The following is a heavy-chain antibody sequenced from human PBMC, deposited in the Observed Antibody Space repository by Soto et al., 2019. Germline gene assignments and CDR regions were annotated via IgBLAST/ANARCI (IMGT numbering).Heavy chain of an antibody. D-gene: IGHD6-19*01. CDR3: AKDRGSRYSSGWYYFDY. Sequence: EVQLLESGGGLVQPGGSLRLSCAASGFTFSSYAMSWVRQAPGKGLEWVSAISGSGGSTYYADSVKGRFTISRDNSXNXXYLQMNSLRAEDTAVYYCAKDRGSRYSSGWYYFDYWGQGTLVTVSS. V-gene: IGHV3-23*01. CDR2: ISGSGGST. CDR1: GFTFSSYA. J-gene: IGHJ4*02.